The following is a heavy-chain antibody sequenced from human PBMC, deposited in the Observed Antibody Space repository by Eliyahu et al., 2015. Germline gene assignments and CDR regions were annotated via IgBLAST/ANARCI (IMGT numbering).Heavy chain of an antibody. Sequence: QVQLQESGPGLVKPSETLSLTCXXSGXXXSSYYXSWIRQPPGKGLEWIGYIYYSGSTNYNPSLKSRVTISVDTSKNQFSLKLSSVTAADTAVYYCARAGPYYYYYGMDVWGQGTTVTVPS. J-gene: IGHJ6*02. CDR3: ARAGPYYYYYGMDV. V-gene: IGHV4-59*01. D-gene: IGHD2-8*02. CDR2: IYYSGST. CDR1: GXXXSSYY.